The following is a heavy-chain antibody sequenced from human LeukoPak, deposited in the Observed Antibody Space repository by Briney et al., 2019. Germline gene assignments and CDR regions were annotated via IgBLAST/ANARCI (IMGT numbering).Heavy chain of an antibody. CDR3: ARDPGSSSRGYYYGMDV. CDR1: GDSVSSNSAA. Sequence: SQTLSLTCAISGDSVSSNSAAWNWIRQSPSRGLEWLGRTYYRSKWYNDYAVSVKSRITINPDTSKNQFSLQLNSVTPEDTAVYYCARDPGSSSRGYYYGMDVWGQGTTVTVSS. V-gene: IGHV6-1*01. J-gene: IGHJ6*02. CDR2: TYYRSKWYN. D-gene: IGHD6-6*01.